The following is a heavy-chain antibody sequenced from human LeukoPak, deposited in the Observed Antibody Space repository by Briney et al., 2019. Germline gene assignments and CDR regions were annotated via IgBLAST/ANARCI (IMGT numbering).Heavy chain of an antibody. D-gene: IGHD2-15*01. CDR1: GFTFTNYA. CDR3: ARDWAGHCSGGRCYDGYFDL. Sequence: PGGSLRLSCAASGFTFTNYAMHWVRQAPGKGLEWVAVISYDGSDKYYADSVKGRFTISRDNSKNTFYLQMNSLRDEDTAVYYCARDWAGHCSGGRCYDGYFDLWGRGTLVTVSS. J-gene: IGHJ2*01. V-gene: IGHV3-30*04. CDR2: ISYDGSDK.